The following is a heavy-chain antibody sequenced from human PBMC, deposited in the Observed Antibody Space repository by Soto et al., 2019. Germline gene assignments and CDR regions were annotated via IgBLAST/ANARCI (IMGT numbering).Heavy chain of an antibody. CDR2: IYHSGST. CDR3: ARESPVVPKGPKDSSGWYYFDY. CDR1: SGSISSSNW. V-gene: IGHV4-4*02. J-gene: IGHJ4*02. D-gene: IGHD6-19*01. Sequence: SETLSLTCAVSSGSISSSNWWSWVRQPPGKGLEWIGEIYHSGSTNYNPSLKSRVTISVDKSKNQFSLKLSSVTAADTAVYYCARESPVVPKGPKDSSGWYYFDYWGQGTLVTVSS.